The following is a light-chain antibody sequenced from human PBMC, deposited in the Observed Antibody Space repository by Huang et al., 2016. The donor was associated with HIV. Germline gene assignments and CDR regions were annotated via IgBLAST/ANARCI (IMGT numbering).Light chain of an antibody. CDR3: QQYDKWPPGLT. V-gene: IGKV3D-15*01. CDR2: DTA. CDR1: QNVRNN. Sequence: EIKMTQSPATLSVSPGGRVTLSCRARQNVRNNLAWYQQKTGQAPRLLIYDTATRASGIPARFSGSGSGTEFTLTISGLQSEDFAIYYCQQYDKWPPGLTFGGGTKVEI. J-gene: IGKJ4*01.